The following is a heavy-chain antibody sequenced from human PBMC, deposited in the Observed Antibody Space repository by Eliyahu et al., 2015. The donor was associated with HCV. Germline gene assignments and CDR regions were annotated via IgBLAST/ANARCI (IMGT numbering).Heavy chain of an antibody. Sequence: QVTLKESGPVLVKPTETLTLTCTVSGFSLSNARMGVSWIRQPPGKALEWLAHIFSNDEKSYSTSLKSRLTISKDTSKSQVVLTMTNMDPVDTATYYCARVPTHSSWYGGDYYYYMDVWGKGTTVTVSS. CDR1: GFSLSNARMG. D-gene: IGHD6-13*01. CDR2: IFSNDEK. J-gene: IGHJ6*03. V-gene: IGHV2-26*01. CDR3: ARVPTHSSWYGGDYYYYMDV.